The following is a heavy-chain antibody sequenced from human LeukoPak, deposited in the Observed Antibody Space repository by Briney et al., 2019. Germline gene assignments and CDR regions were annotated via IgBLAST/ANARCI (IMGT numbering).Heavy chain of an antibody. Sequence: PGGSLRLSCAASGFTFSSYAMHWVRQAPGKGLEWVAVISYDGSNKYYADSVKGRFTISRDNSKNTLYLQMNSLRAEDTAVYYCASLSIAALTTVSGDYYYGMDVWGQGTTVTVSS. V-gene: IGHV3-30*04. CDR1: GFTFSSYA. CDR3: ASLSIAALTTVSGDYYYGMDV. J-gene: IGHJ6*02. CDR2: ISYDGSNK. D-gene: IGHD6-6*01.